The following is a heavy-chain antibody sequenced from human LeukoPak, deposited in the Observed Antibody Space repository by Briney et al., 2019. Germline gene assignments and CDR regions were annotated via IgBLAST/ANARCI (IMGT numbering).Heavy chain of an antibody. CDR3: ARGYDFWSGLSPRYYFDY. CDR1: GGTFISYA. V-gene: IGHV1-69*13. CDR2: IIPIFGTA. Sequence: ASVKVSCKASGGTFISYAVSWVRQAPGQGLEWMGGIIPIFGTANYAQKFQGRVTITADESTSTAYMELSSLRSEDTAVYYCARGYDFWSGLSPRYYFDYWGQGTLVTVSS. J-gene: IGHJ4*02. D-gene: IGHD3-3*01.